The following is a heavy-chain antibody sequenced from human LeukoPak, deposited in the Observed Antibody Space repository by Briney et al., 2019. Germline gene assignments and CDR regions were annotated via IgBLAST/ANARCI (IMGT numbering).Heavy chain of an antibody. J-gene: IGHJ5*02. Sequence: GGSLRLSCAASGFSFSAYYMSWIRQAPGKGLEWVSYISISSSYTNYADSVKGRFTISRDNAKNSLYLQMNSLRAEDTAVYYCARVRSTCSGGSCYSGVDWFDPWGQGTLVTVSS. CDR3: ARVRSTCSGGSCYSGVDWFDP. D-gene: IGHD2-15*01. V-gene: IGHV3-11*06. CDR1: GFSFSAYY. CDR2: ISISSSYT.